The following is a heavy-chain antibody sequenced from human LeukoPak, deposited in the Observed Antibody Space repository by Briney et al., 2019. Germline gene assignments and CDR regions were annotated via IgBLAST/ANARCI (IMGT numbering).Heavy chain of an antibody. J-gene: IGHJ6*02. CDR1: GGSISSYY. Sequence: SETLSLTCTVSGGSISSYYWSWIRQPPGKGLEWIGYIYYSGSTNYNPSLESRVTISVDTSKNQFSLKLSSVTAADTAVYYCARDVGVSSGWYRHYYYGMDVWGQGTTVTVSS. CDR3: ARDVGVSSGWYRHYYYGMDV. V-gene: IGHV4-59*01. CDR2: IYYSGST. D-gene: IGHD6-19*01.